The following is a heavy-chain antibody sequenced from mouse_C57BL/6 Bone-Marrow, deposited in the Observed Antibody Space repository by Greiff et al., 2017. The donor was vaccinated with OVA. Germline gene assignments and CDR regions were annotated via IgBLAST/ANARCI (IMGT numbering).Heavy chain of an antibody. Sequence: QVQLQQPGAELVMPGASVKLSCKASGYTFTSYWMHWVKQRPGQGLEWIGEIDPSDSYTNYNQKFKGQSTLTVDKSSSTAYMQLSSLTSEDSAVYYCASLTGTIAYWGQGTLVTVSA. V-gene: IGHV1-69*01. CDR1: GYTFTSYW. D-gene: IGHD4-1*01. CDR3: ASLTGTIAY. J-gene: IGHJ3*01. CDR2: IDPSDSYT.